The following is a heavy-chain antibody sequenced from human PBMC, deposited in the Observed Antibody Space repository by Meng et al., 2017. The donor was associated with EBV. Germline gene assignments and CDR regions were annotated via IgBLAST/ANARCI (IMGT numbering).Heavy chain of an antibody. CDR3: AKSRSSTPGVVDY. CDR2: IYDTGTT. V-gene: IGHV4-61*01. CDR1: CVPVTSGTYH. D-gene: IGHD3-10*01. J-gene: IGHJ4*02. Sequence: HVRRQASVSGPVTPSETLSLTVAVSCVPVTSGTYHGSWILQSPGKGLEWIGYIYDTGTTIYTPSLKSRVSIFLETSKNLFSLKLNSVTTADTAVYYCAKSRSSTPGVVDYWGQGTLVTVSS.